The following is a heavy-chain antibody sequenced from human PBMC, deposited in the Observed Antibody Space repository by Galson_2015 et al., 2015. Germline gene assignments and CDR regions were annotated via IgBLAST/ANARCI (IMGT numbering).Heavy chain of an antibody. CDR3: ARDNNGMDV. V-gene: IGHV3-30*03. Sequence: SLRLSCAASGFTFSSYGMRWVRQAPGKGLEWVAVISYDGSNKYYADSVKGRVTISRDNSKNTLYLQMNSLRAEDTAVYYCARDNNGMDVWGQGTTVTVSS. J-gene: IGHJ6*02. CDR1: GFTFSSYG. CDR2: ISYDGSNK.